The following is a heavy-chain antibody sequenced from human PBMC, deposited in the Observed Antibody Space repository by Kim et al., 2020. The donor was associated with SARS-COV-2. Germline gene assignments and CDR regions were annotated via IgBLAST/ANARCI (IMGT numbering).Heavy chain of an antibody. CDR2: INPNSGGT. CDR3: ARSRTVTPYWYFDL. Sequence: ASVKVSCKASGYTFTGYYMHWVRQAPGQGLEWMGWINPNSGGTNYAQKFQGWVTMTRDTSISTAYMELSRLRSDDTAVYYCARSRTVTPYWYFDLWGRGTLVTVSS. CDR1: GYTFTGYY. D-gene: IGHD4-17*01. V-gene: IGHV1-2*04. J-gene: IGHJ2*01.